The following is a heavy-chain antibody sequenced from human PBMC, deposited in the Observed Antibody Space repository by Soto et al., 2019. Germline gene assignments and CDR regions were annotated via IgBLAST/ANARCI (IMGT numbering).Heavy chain of an antibody. D-gene: IGHD2-2*01. CDR2: ISGSGGST. CDR3: AKENVVVPAATYRSRFDY. CDR1: GFTFSSYA. J-gene: IGHJ4*02. Sequence: PGGSLRLSCAASGFTFSSYAMSWVRQAPGKGLEWVSAISGSGGSTYYADSVKGRFTISRDNSKNTLYLQMNSLRAEDTAVYYCAKENVVVPAATYRSRFDYWGQGTPVTVSS. V-gene: IGHV3-23*01.